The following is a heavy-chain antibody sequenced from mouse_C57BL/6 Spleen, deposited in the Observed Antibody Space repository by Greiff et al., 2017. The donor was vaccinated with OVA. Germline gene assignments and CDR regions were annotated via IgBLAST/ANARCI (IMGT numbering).Heavy chain of an antibody. CDR3: TVYDYDGGFAY. D-gene: IGHD2-4*01. Sequence: EVQLQESGGGLVQPGGSMKLSCVASGFTFSNYWMNWVRQSPEKGLEWVAQIRLKSDNYATHYAESVKGRFTISRDDSKSSVYLQMNNLRAEDTGIYYCTVYDYDGGFAYWGQGTLVTVSA. J-gene: IGHJ3*01. CDR2: IRLKSDNYAT. CDR1: GFTFSNYW. V-gene: IGHV6-3*01.